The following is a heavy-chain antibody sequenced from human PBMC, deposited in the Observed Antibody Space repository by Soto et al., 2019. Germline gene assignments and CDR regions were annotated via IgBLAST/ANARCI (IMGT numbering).Heavy chain of an antibody. J-gene: IGHJ4*02. CDR2: IYYSGNT. CDR1: GASISTGDYY. CDR3: ARWGTQLWQNFSDS. D-gene: IGHD2-21*01. V-gene: IGHV4-30-4*01. Sequence: SETLSLTCNVSGASISTGDYYWSWIRQPPGKGLEWIGYIYYSGNTFYNPSLKSRLTLSIDTSRNQFSLNLSSVTAADTAVYYCARWGTQLWQNFSDSWGQETLVTVSS.